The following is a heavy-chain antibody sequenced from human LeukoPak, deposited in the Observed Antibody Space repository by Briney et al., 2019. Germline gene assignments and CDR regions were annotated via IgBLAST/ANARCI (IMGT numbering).Heavy chain of an antibody. CDR1: GLTVSSNS. CDR3: ARSIINIAARRPFDY. J-gene: IGHJ4*02. D-gene: IGHD6-6*01. Sequence: PGGSLRLSCTVSGLTVSSNSMSWVRQAPGKGLEWVSFIYSGGNTHYSDSVKGRFTISRDNAKNSLYLQMNSLRAEDMAVYYCARSIINIAARRPFDYWGQGTLVTVSS. CDR2: IYSGGNT. V-gene: IGHV3-53*01.